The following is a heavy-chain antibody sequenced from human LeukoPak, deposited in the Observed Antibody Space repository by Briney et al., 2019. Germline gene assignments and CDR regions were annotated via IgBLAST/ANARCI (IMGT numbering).Heavy chain of an antibody. CDR2: IYPNTGKS. CDR1: GYTFTNYD. CDR3: ARNSCSSNSCLHP. J-gene: IGHJ5*02. V-gene: IGHV1-8*01. D-gene: IGHD2-2*01. Sequence: ASVKVSCKASGYTFTNYDINWVRQAAGQGLEWMAWIYPNTGKSGYAQRFEGRVTMTRDTSIDTAYMERSSLGSEDTAVYYCARNSCSSNSCLHPWGQGTLVTVSS.